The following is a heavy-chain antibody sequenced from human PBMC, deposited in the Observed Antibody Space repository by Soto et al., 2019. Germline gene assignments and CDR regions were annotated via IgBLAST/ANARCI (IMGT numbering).Heavy chain of an antibody. CDR1: GGTFSSYT. CDR2: IIPNDGKT. J-gene: IGHJ3*02. CDR3: ATSGAPSDAFDI. V-gene: IGHV1-69*10. Sequence: ASVKVSCKASGGTFSSYTISWVRQAPGKGLEWMGGIIPNDGKTNYAQKFQGRVTMTEDTSTDTAYMELSSLRSEDTAVYYCATSGAPSDAFDIWGQGTMVTVSS.